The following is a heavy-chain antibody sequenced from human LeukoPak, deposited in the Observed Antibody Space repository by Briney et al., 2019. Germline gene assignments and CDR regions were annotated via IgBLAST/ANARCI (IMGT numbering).Heavy chain of an antibody. CDR1: GGSISSYY. J-gene: IGHJ3*02. V-gene: IGHV4-59*08. D-gene: IGHD4-17*01. CDR3: AIPYGDSVGAFDI. Sequence: SETLSLTCTVSGGSISSYYWSWIRQPPGKGLEWIGYIYYSGSTNYNPSLKSRVTISVDTSKNQFSLKLSSVTAADTAVYYCAIPYGDSVGAFDIWGQGTMVTVSS. CDR2: IYYSGST.